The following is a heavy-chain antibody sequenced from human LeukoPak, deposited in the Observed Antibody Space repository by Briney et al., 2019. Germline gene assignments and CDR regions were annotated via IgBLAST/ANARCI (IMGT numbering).Heavy chain of an antibody. V-gene: IGHV1-24*01. CDR3: AGDRGITITKDFDY. Sequence: EASVKVSCKVSGSTLAESSIHWLRQAPGKGLEWMGGYDPEEGGIIYAQKFLDRVTMTEDTSTTTAYMEVSSLRSEDTAVYFCAGDRGITITKDFDYWGQGTLVTVSS. CDR1: GSTLAESS. D-gene: IGHD1-1*01. CDR2: YDPEEGGI. J-gene: IGHJ4*02.